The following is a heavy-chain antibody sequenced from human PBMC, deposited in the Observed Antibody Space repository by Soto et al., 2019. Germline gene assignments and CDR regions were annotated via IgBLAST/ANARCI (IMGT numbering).Heavy chain of an antibody. Sequence: QVQLVQSGAEVKKPGGSVKVSCKASGFTFSAYDIYWVRQAPGQGREWSGWINPNSGGQNNAQKFQGRVTMTSDASTSTVYMELIALITVDTAVYYCARSLLDEYSSSWRSACYGMDVWGQGTTVTVSS. CDR2: INPNSGGQ. J-gene: IGHJ6*02. D-gene: IGHD6-13*01. V-gene: IGHV1-2*02. CDR3: ARSLLDEYSSSWRSACYGMDV. CDR1: GFTFSAYD.